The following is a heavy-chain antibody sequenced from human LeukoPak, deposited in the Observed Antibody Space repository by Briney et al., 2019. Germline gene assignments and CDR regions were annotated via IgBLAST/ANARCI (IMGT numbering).Heavy chain of an antibody. Sequence: SVKVSCKAPGGTFSSYAISWVRQAPGQGLEWMGGIIPIFGTVNYAQKFQGRVTITADESTSTAYMELSSLRSEDTAVYYCARLVGSGSYYALRPAIGWFDPWGQGTLVTVSS. CDR3: ARLVGSGSYYALRPAIGWFDP. D-gene: IGHD3-10*01. CDR1: GGTFSSYA. CDR2: IIPIFGTV. J-gene: IGHJ5*02. V-gene: IGHV1-69*13.